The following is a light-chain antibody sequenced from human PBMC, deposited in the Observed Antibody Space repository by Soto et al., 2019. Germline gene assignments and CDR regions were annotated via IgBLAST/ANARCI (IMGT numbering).Light chain of an antibody. CDR1: QVISSF. CDR3: QQLNSFPLP. J-gene: IGKJ3*01. V-gene: IGKV1-9*01. Sequence: IPLTQSPSSLSASVGDIVTITCRASQVISSFVAGYKQKPGKAPKRLIYGASSLQSGVPSRFSGSGSGTDFTLTIGSLQPEDFATYYCQQLNSFPLPFGPGTKVDIK. CDR2: GAS.